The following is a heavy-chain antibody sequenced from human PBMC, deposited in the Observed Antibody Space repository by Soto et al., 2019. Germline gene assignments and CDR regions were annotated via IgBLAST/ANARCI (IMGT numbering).Heavy chain of an antibody. D-gene: IGHD1-1*01. CDR1: GFTFSSYG. J-gene: IGHJ6*02. V-gene: IGHV3-33*01. Sequence: GGSLRLSCAASGFTFSSYGMHWVRQAPGKGLEWVAVIWYDGSNKYYADSVKGRFTISRDNSKNSLYLQMNSLRAEDTAVYYCARQFEGQTGYYYYGMDVWGQGTTVTVSS. CDR3: ARQFEGQTGYYYYGMDV. CDR2: IWYDGSNK.